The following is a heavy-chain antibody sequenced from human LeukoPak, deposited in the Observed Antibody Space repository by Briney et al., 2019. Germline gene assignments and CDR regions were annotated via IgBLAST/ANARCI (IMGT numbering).Heavy chain of an antibody. CDR2: ISDSGSA. CDR1: GASISSHS. D-gene: IGHD5-18*01. V-gene: IGHV4-59*11. J-gene: IGHJ6*03. Sequence: SEALSLTCTVSGASISSHSWSWVRQPPGKGLEWIGYISDSGSAKYNPSLTSRVNISLDTSKNQFSLNLSSVTAADTAVYFCANGQSGYRYGYKYYYYIDVWGKGTTVIVSS. CDR3: ANGQSGYRYGYKYYYYIDV.